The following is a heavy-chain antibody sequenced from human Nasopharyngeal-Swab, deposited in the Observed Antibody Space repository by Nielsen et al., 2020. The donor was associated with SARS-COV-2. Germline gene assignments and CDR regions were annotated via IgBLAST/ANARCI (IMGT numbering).Heavy chain of an antibody. D-gene: IGHD3-3*01. CDR2: INPSGGGT. Sequence: ASVKVSRKASGYTFTSHYMHWVRQAPGQGLEWMGIINPSGGGTTYAQKFQGRVTMTRDTSTSTVYMELSSLRSEDTAVYYCARSYYDFWSGYLEYYYGMDVWGQGTTVTVSS. J-gene: IGHJ6*02. CDR3: ARSYYDFWSGYLEYYYGMDV. V-gene: IGHV1-46*01. CDR1: GYTFTSHY.